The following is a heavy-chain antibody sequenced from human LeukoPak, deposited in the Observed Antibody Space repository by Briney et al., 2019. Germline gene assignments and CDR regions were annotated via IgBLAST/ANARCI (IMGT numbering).Heavy chain of an antibody. J-gene: IGHJ5*02. CDR2: IYTSGST. CDR3: ARDVSTDNWFDP. CDR1: RCSISSGSYY. Sequence: SETLSLTCTGSRCSISSGSYYWSWIRQPAGKGLEWIGRIYTSGSTNYNPSLKSRVTISVDTSKNQFSLKLSSVTAADTAVYYCARDVSTDNWFDPWGQGTLVTVSS. D-gene: IGHD2/OR15-2a*01. V-gene: IGHV4-61*02.